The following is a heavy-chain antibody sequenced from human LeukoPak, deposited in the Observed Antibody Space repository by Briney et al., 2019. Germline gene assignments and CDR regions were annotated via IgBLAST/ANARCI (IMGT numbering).Heavy chain of an antibody. CDR1: GFTFSSYA. J-gene: IGHJ4*02. CDR3: ARDRDLYSYGTGTYFDY. Sequence: GGSLRLSCAASGFTFSSYAMHWVRQAPGKGLEWVAVISYDGSNKYYADSVKGRFTISRDNSKNTLYLQMSSLRAEDTAVYYCARDRDLYSYGTGTYFDYWGQGTLVTVSS. CDR2: ISYDGSNK. V-gene: IGHV3-30*04. D-gene: IGHD5-18*01.